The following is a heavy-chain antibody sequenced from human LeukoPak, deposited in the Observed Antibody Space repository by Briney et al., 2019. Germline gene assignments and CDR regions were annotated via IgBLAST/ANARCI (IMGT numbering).Heavy chain of an antibody. D-gene: IGHD1-7*01. Sequence: GGSLRLSCAASGFTFDDYAMHWVRQAPGKGLEWVSGISWSSGSIDYADSVKGRFTISRDNAKNSLYLQMNSLRAEDTAFYHSAKTWNYGDYFDYWGQGTLVTVSS. CDR1: GFTFDDYA. J-gene: IGHJ4*02. V-gene: IGHV3-9*01. CDR3: AKTWNYGDYFDY. CDR2: ISWSSGSI.